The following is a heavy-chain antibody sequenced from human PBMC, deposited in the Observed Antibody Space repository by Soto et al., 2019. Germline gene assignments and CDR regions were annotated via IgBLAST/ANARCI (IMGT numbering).Heavy chain of an antibody. D-gene: IGHD3-22*01. CDR1: GGTFSSYA. J-gene: IGHJ4*02. V-gene: IGHV1-69*01. CDR2: IIPIFGTA. CDR3: ARASLYYDSSGYLFDY. Sequence: QVQLVQSGAEVKKPGSSVKVSCKASGGTFSSYAISWVRQAPGQGLEWMGGIIPIFGTANYAQKFQGRVTITADESTSTAYMELSSLRSEDTAVYYCARASLYYDSSGYLFDYWGQGTLVTVSS.